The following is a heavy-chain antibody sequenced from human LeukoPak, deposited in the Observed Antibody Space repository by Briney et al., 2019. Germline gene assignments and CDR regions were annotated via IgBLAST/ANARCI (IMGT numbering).Heavy chain of an antibody. CDR3: ARDWSGGAAAVYY. Sequence: ASVKVSCKASGYTFTGYYLHWVRHAPGQGLEWMGWINPNNGGTNYAQKFQGRVTMTRDTSINTAYMELSRLRSDDTAVYYCARDWSGGAAAVYYWGQGTLVTVSS. D-gene: IGHD6-13*01. J-gene: IGHJ4*02. CDR2: INPNNGGT. CDR1: GYTFTGYY. V-gene: IGHV1-2*02.